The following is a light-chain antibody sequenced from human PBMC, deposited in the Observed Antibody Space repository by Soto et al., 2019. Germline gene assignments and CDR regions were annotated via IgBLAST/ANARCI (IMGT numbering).Light chain of an antibody. CDR3: QQYLNLLT. V-gene: IGKV1-33*01. CDR1: QDINIY. CDR2: DAS. J-gene: IGKJ4*01. Sequence: DIQMTQSPSSLSASVGDRVTITCQASQDINIYLNWYQQKPGKAPKLLIYDASNLETGVPSRFSGSGSGTEFTFTISSLQPEDIAAYFCQQYLNLLTFGGGTKVAIK.